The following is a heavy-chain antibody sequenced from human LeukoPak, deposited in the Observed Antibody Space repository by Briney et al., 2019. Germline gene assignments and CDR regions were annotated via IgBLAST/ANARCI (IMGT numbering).Heavy chain of an antibody. CDR3: ARDLGSGWPYYYYYGMDV. CDR2: ISAYNGNT. D-gene: IGHD6-19*01. J-gene: IGHJ6*02. CDR1: GYTFTSYG. Sequence: ASVKVSCKASGYTFTSYGISWVRQAPGQGLEWMGWISAYNGNTNYAQELQGRVTMTTDTSTSTAYMELRSLRSDDTAVYYCARDLGSGWPYYYYYGMDVWGQGTTVTVSS. V-gene: IGHV1-18*01.